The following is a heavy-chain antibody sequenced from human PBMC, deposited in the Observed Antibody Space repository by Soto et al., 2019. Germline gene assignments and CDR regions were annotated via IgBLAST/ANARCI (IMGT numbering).Heavy chain of an antibody. CDR3: ARGGEYSSSWSAPTNAEYFQH. CDR1: GFTFSSYS. Sequence: EVQLVESGGGLVHPGGSLRLSCAASGFTFSSYSMNWVRQAPGKGLEWVSYISSSSSTIYYADSVKGRFTISRDNAKNSLYLQMNSLRDEDTAVYYCARGGEYSSSWSAPTNAEYFQHWGQGTLVTVSS. D-gene: IGHD6-13*01. CDR2: ISSSSSTI. V-gene: IGHV3-48*02. J-gene: IGHJ1*01.